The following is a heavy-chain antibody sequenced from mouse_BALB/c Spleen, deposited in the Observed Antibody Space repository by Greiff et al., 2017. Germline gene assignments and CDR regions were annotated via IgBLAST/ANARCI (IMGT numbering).Heavy chain of an antibody. V-gene: IGHV1-69*02. D-gene: IGHD1-1*01. J-gene: IGHJ2*01. CDR3: ARGGYYYGSSYFDY. CDR2: IDPSDSYT. Sequence: QGQLQQPGAELVKPGASVKLSCKASGYTFTSYWMHWVKQRPGQGLEWIGEIDPSDSYTNYNQKFKGKATLTVDKSSSTAYMQLSSLTSEDSAVYYCARGGYYYGSSYFDYWGQGTTLTVSS. CDR1: GYTFTSYW.